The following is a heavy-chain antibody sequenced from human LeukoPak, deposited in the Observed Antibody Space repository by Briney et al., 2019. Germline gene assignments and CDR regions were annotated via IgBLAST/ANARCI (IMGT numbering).Heavy chain of an antibody. Sequence: SETLSLTCTVSGASISNSAYYWLWIRQPPGEGLECTGTVHYSGSTFYNPSLKSRVNISVDTSKNQFSLQLSSVTAADTAVYYCARLFFVIDTCGQGTLVTVSS. D-gene: IGHD3-3*01. CDR1: GASISNSAYY. V-gene: IGHV4-39*01. CDR2: VHYSGST. J-gene: IGHJ5*02. CDR3: ARLFFVIDT.